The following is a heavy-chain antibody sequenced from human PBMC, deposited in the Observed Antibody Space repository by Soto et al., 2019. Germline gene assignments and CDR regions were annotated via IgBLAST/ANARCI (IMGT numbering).Heavy chain of an antibody. CDR1: GVTSSENY. Sequence: EVQLVESGGGLVQPGGSLRLSCAASGVTSSENYMSWVRQAPRKGLEWVSLIYGVGSTLYADSVKARFTISRDNSKNTVYLQMSSLRAGDTAVYYCPSGILVAGTVPFDHWGQGTLVTVSS. J-gene: IGHJ4*02. CDR3: PSGILVAGTVPFDH. CDR2: IYGVGST. V-gene: IGHV3-66*01. D-gene: IGHD1-1*01.